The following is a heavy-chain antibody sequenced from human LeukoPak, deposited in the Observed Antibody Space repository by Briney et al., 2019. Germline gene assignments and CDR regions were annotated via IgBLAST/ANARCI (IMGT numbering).Heavy chain of an antibody. J-gene: IGHJ4*02. D-gene: IGHD4-17*01. CDR1: GFTFSSYG. CDR2: IRYDGSNK. V-gene: IGHV3-30*02. CDR3: ATYGDYVY. Sequence: GGSLRLSCAASGFTFSSYGMHWVRQAPGKGREWVASIRYDGSNKYYADSVKGWFTISRDNSKNTLYLQMNSLRAEDTAVYYCATYGDYVYWGQGTLVTVSS.